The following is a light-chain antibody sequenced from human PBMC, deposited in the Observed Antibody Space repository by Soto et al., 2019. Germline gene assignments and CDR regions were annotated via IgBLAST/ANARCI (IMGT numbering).Light chain of an antibody. CDR2: AAS. Sequence: EIVMTQSPATLSVSPGEGATLSCRANQPVSSHLAWYQHKPGQAPRLLIHAASTRAPGVPVRFSGSGSGTEFTLTISSLQSEDFAVDYCQQYNRWPFPFGQGTKLEIK. J-gene: IGKJ2*01. V-gene: IGKV3-15*01. CDR3: QQYNRWPFP. CDR1: QPVSSH.